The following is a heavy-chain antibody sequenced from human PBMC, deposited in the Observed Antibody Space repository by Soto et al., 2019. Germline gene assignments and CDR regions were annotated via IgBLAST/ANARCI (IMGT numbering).Heavy chain of an antibody. J-gene: IGHJ4*02. CDR2: ISSSGGKT. CDR1: GFTFSSYA. V-gene: IGHV3-23*01. D-gene: IGHD3-22*01. Sequence: GGSLRLSCAVSGFTFSSYAMSWVRQAPGKGLEWVSVISSSGGKTYYADSVKGRFTISRDNSKNTLYLQMDSLRADETAVYYCAKVYYYDSSGYTLRESSFDYWGQGTLVTVSS. CDR3: AKVYYYDSSGYTLRESSFDY.